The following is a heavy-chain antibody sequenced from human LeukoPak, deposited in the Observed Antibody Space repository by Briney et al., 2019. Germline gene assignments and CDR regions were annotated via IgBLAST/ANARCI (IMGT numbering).Heavy chain of an antibody. CDR1: GGSLRSYY. Sequence: SETLSLTRTVCGGSLRSYYWSWLRQPPGKGLEGIGYIYYSGSTNYNPSLKSRITISVDTSKNQFSLKLSSVTAADTAVYYCARGYYDSSGYYGKYYYYMDVWGKGTTVTVSS. CDR3: ARGYYDSSGYYGKYYYYMDV. D-gene: IGHD3-22*01. V-gene: IGHV4-59*01. J-gene: IGHJ6*03. CDR2: IYYSGST.